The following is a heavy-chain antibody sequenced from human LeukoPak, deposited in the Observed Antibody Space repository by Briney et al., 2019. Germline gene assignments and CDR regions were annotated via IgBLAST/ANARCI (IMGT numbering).Heavy chain of an antibody. CDR3: ARGDRTTGWARIAAAGTGGDY. J-gene: IGHJ4*02. CDR1: GYTFTSYY. D-gene: IGHD6-13*01. V-gene: IGHV1-46*01. Sequence: GASVKVSCKASGYTFTSYYMHWVRQAPGQGLEWMGIINPSGGSTSYAQKFQGGVTMTRDMSTSTVYMELSSLRSEDTAVYYCARGDRTTGWARIAAAGTGGDYWGQGTLVTVSS. CDR2: INPSGGST.